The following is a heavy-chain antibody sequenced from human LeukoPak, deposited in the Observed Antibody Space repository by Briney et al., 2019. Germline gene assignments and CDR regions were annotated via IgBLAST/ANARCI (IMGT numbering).Heavy chain of an antibody. CDR3: ARVAGGGFDP. CDR1: GGSVSSDSYY. CDR2: MYSNGNI. J-gene: IGHJ5*02. Sequence: SETLSLACTVSGGSVSSDSYYWSWIRQPPGKGLECIGYMYSNGNINYNPSLKSRVTISIDTSKNQFSLKLSSVTAADTALYYCARVAGGGFDPWGQGTLVTVSS. V-gene: IGHV4-61*01. D-gene: IGHD1-1*01.